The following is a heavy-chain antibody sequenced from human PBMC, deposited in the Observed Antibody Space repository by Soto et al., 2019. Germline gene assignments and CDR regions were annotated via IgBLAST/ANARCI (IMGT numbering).Heavy chain of an antibody. Sequence: QVQLVESGGGVVQPGRSLRLSCAASGFIFSSYAMHWVRQAPGKGLEWVAVISSDGSNRYYADSVGARFTISRDNSENTVYLHMSSLTGDDTAVFYCAKAPWNLAHTHYFDFWGQGTLVTVSS. V-gene: IGHV3-30-3*01. CDR1: GFIFSSYA. J-gene: IGHJ4*02. CDR2: ISSDGSNR. CDR3: AKAPWNLAHTHYFDF. D-gene: IGHD1-1*01.